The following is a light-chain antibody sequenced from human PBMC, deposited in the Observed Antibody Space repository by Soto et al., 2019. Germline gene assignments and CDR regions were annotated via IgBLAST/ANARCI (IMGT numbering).Light chain of an antibody. Sequence: SALTQPASVSGSPGQSITISCTGTSSDVGIYDYVSWYQQHPGKAPKLMIYEVRNRPSGVSNRFSGSKSGNTASLTISGLQAGDEADYYCSSYTSSSTYVFGTGTKVTVL. CDR3: SSYTSSSTYV. J-gene: IGLJ1*01. V-gene: IGLV2-14*01. CDR1: SSDVGIYDY. CDR2: EVR.